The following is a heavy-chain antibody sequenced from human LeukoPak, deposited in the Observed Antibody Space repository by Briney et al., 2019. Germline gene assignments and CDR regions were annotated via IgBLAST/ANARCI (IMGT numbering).Heavy chain of an antibody. CDR1: GGSISDITYD. J-gene: IGHJ4*02. Sequence: SGTLSLTCTVSGGSISDITYDWDWIRQPPGKGLEWIGTIYYSGGTYYNPSLKSRLTISVDTSKNQFSLMLSSVTAADTAVYYCARRIKNRDYFDSWGQGTLVTVSS. D-gene: IGHD2/OR15-2a*01. CDR2: IYYSGGT. V-gene: IGHV4-39*01. CDR3: ARRIKNRDYFDS.